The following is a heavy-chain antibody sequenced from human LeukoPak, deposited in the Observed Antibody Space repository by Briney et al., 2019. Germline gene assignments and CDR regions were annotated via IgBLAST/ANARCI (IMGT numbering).Heavy chain of an antibody. Sequence: GGSLRLSCSASGFTFSSYAMHWVRQAPGKGLEYVSAISSNGGSTYYADSVKGRFAISRDNSKNTLYLQMSSLRAEDTAVYSCARGTVTAPDYWGQGTLVTVSS. J-gene: IGHJ4*02. V-gene: IGHV3-64D*09. CDR3: ARGTVTAPDY. CDR1: GFTFSSYA. D-gene: IGHD4-17*01. CDR2: ISSNGGST.